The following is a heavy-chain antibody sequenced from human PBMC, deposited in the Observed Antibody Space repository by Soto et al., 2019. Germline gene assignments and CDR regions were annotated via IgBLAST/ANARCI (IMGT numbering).Heavy chain of an antibody. J-gene: IGHJ4*02. V-gene: IGHV5-51*01. D-gene: IGHD3-3*01. Sequence: VESLKISYKGSEYSFTIYWNGWVRQMPQKVLEWMGIIYPGDSDTRYSPSFQGQVTISADKSISTAYLQWSSLKASDTAMYYCARSSITIFGVVIPGPPDYWGQGTLVTVSS. CDR3: ARSSITIFGVVIPGPPDY. CDR2: IYPGDSDT. CDR1: EYSFTIYW.